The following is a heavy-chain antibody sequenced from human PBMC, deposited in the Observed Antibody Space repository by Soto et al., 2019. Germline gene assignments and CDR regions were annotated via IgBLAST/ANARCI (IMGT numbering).Heavy chain of an antibody. CDR1: GGSFSGYY. D-gene: IGHD6-13*01. CDR2: INHSGST. J-gene: IGHJ4*02. CDR3: ARDGQQLALYYFDY. V-gene: IGHV4-34*01. Sequence: SETLSLTCAVYGGSFSGYYWSWIRQPPGKGLEWIGEINHSGSTNYNPSLKSRVTISVDTSKNQFSLKLSSVTAADTAVYYCARDGQQLALYYFDYWGQGTLVTVSS.